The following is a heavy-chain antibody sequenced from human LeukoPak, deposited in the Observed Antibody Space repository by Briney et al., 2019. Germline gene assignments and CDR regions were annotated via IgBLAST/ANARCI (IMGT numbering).Heavy chain of an antibody. J-gene: IGHJ6*03. V-gene: IGHV1-8*03. CDR3: ARAYSGYDLGGFYYYYYMDV. D-gene: IGHD5-12*01. CDR1: GYTFTSYD. CDR2: MNPNSGNT. Sequence: ASVKVCCKASGYTFTSYDINWVRQATGQGLEWMGWMNPNSGNTGYAQKFQGRVTITRNTSISTAYMELSSLRSEDTAVYYCARAYSGYDLGGFYYYYYMDVWGKGTTVTVSS.